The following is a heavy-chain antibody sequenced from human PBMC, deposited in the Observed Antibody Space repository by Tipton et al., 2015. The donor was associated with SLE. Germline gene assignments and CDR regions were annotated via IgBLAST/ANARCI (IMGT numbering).Heavy chain of an antibody. J-gene: IGHJ4*02. V-gene: IGHV4-38-2*01. CDR2: IYHSGST. D-gene: IGHD4-17*01. CDR1: GYSISSGYY. Sequence: PGLVKPSETLSLTCAVSGYSISSGYYWGWIRQPPGKGLEWIGSIYHSGSTYYNPSLKSRVTISVDTSKNQFSLKLSSVTAADTAVYYCARLVSGFGDYGDFGDYWGQGTLVTVSS. CDR3: ARLVSGFGDYGDFGDY.